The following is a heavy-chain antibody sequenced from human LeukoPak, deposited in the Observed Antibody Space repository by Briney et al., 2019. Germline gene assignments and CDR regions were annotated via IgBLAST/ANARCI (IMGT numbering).Heavy chain of an antibody. V-gene: IGHV4-39*07. D-gene: IGHD1-26*01. J-gene: IGHJ4*02. CDR1: GGSISSSNYY. Sequence: SETLSLTCTVSGGSISSSNYYWGWIRQPPGKGLEWIGSAYHSGSTYYNPSLKSRVTISVDTSKNQFSLKLTSVTAADTAVYYCARNLVGAPRYFDFWGQGTLVTVSS. CDR2: AYHSGST. CDR3: ARNLVGAPRYFDF.